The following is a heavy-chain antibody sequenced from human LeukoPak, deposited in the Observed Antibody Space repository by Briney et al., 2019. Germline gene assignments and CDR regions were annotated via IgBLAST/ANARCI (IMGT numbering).Heavy chain of an antibody. D-gene: IGHD4-17*01. J-gene: IGHJ4*02. Sequence: SQTLSLTCAISGDSVSRNSAAWNWIRQSPSRGLEWLGRTYYRSKWYNDYAASVKSRITINPDTSKNHVSLQLNSVTPEDTAVYYCARDGANGAYGDYWGQGTLVTVSS. CDR2: TYYRSKWYN. CDR3: ARDGANGAYGDY. V-gene: IGHV6-1*01. CDR1: GDSVSRNSAA.